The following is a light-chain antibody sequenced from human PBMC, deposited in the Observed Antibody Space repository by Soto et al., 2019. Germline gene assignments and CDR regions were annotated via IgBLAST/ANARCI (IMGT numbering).Light chain of an antibody. CDR1: QSVSSSY. V-gene: IGKV3-20*01. CDR2: GAS. Sequence: EIVLTQSPGTLSLSPGERATLSCRASQSVSSSYLAWYQQKPGQAPRLLIYGASSRATGIPDRFSGSGSGTDSTLSISRLEPEDFAVYYCQQYGRSPPTFGQGTKVDIK. CDR3: QQYGRSPPT. J-gene: IGKJ1*01.